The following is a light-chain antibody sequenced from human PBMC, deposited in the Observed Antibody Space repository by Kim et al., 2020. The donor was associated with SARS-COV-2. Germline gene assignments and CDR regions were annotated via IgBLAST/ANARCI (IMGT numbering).Light chain of an antibody. J-gene: IGLJ3*02. CDR2: LNSDGSH. V-gene: IGLV4-69*01. CDR1: SGHSNYA. CDR3: QTWGTGIWV. Sequence: QPVLTQSPSASASLGASVKLTCTLSSGHSNYAIAWHQQQTEKGPRYLMKLNSDGSHNKGDEIPDRFSGSSSGAERYLTISSLQSEDEGDYYCQTWGTGIWVFGGGTQLTVL.